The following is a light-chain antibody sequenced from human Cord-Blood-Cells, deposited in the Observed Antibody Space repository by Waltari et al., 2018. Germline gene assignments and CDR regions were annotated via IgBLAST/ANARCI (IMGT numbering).Light chain of an antibody. CDR2: DAS. V-gene: IGKV1-5*01. J-gene: IGKJ1*01. CDR1: QSISSW. CDR3: QQDNSYSWT. Sequence: DIQMTQSPSTLSASVGDRVTITCRASQSISSWFAWDAQKPGKAPKLLIYDASSLESGGPSRFSGSGSGTEFTLTISRLQPDDFATYDCQQDNSYSWTFGQGTKVEI.